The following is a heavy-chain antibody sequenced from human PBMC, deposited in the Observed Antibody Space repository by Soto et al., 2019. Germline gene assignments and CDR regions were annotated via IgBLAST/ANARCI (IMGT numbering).Heavy chain of an antibody. CDR1: GGSISSYY. CDR3: ARHPFDYDILTGYYKSNWFDP. J-gene: IGHJ5*02. CDR2: IYYSGST. V-gene: IGHV4-59*08. D-gene: IGHD3-9*01. Sequence: SETLSLTCTVSGGSISSYYWSWIRQPPGKGLEWIGYIYYSGSTNYNPSLKSRVTISVDTSKNQFSLKLSSVTAADTAVYCCARHPFDYDILTGYYKSNWFDPWGQGTLVTVS.